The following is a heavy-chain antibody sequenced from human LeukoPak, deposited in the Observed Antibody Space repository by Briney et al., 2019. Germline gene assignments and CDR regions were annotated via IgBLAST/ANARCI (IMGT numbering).Heavy chain of an antibody. D-gene: IGHD2-2*01. Sequence: PSETLSLTCTVSGGSISSGDYYWSWIRQPPGKGLEWIGYIYYSGSTYYNPSLKSRVTISVDTSKNQFSLKLSSVTAADTAVYYCARVDYCSSTSCYSVSGEKYYFDYWGQGTLVTVSS. J-gene: IGHJ4*02. CDR3: ARVDYCSSTSCYSVSGEKYYFDY. CDR1: GGSISSGDYY. V-gene: IGHV4-30-4*08. CDR2: IYYSGST.